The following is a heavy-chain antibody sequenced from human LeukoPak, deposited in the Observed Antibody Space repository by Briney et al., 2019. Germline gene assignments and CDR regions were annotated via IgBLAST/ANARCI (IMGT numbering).Heavy chain of an antibody. CDR2: INAGNGNT. D-gene: IGHD5-12*01. Sequence: ASVKVSCKASGYTFTSYAMHWVRQAPGQRLEWMGWINAGNGNTKYSQKFQGRVTITRDTSASTAYMELSSLRSEDTAVYYCARVSGYSGYDFDYWGQGTLVTVSS. CDR1: GYTFTSYA. CDR3: ARVSGYSGYDFDY. J-gene: IGHJ4*02. V-gene: IGHV1-3*01.